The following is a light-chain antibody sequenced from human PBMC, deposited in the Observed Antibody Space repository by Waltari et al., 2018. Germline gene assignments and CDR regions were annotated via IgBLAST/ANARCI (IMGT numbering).Light chain of an antibody. CDR3: AVWDDSLNDWV. CDR2: NNN. CDR1: SSNIGRNP. J-gene: IGLJ3*02. V-gene: IGLV1-44*01. Sequence: QSVLTQSPSASGTPGQRVTISCSGGSSNIGRNPVNWYQQVPATAPKLLIYNNNDRPSGVPYRFSGSKFGTSASLAISGLQSGDEADFFCAVWDDSLNDWVFGGGTKLTVL.